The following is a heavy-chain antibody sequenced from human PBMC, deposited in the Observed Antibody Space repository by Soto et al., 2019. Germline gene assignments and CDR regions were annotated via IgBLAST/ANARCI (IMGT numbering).Heavy chain of an antibody. V-gene: IGHV1-69*01. D-gene: IGHD5-12*01. CDR2: IIPIFGTA. CDR3: ARRERDIVFYYYGMDV. J-gene: IGHJ6*02. Sequence: QVQLVQSGAEVKKPGSSVKVSCKASGGTFSSYGISWVRQAPGQGLEWMGGIIPIFGTANYAQKFQGRVTITADESTSTAYMELSSLRSEDTAVYYCARRERDIVFYYYGMDVWGQGTTVTVSS. CDR1: GGTFSSYG.